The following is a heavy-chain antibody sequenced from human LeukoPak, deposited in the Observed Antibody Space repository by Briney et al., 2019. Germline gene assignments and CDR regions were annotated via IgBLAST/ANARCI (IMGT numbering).Heavy chain of an antibody. Sequence: GASVKVSCKASGYTFTSYGISWVRQAPGQGLEWMGWISAYNGNTNYAQKLQGRVTMTTDTSTSTAYMELRSLRSDDTAVYYCAREGGGDYGGNSYWYFDLWGRGTLVTVSS. D-gene: IGHD4-23*01. CDR1: GYTFTSYG. CDR3: AREGGGDYGGNSYWYFDL. V-gene: IGHV1-18*01. CDR2: ISAYNGNT. J-gene: IGHJ2*01.